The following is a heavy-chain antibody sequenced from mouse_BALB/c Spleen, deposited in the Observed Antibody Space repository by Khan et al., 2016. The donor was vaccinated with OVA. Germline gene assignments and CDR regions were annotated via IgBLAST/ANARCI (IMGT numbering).Heavy chain of an antibody. CDR1: GYTFTNYV. D-gene: IGHD1-1*01. J-gene: IGHJ4*01. CDR3: ARYASSPYDAMDS. Sequence: VQLQQSGPELVKPGASVKMSCKASGYTFTNYVMHWVKQKHGQGLEWIGYINPYNDGSIYNEQFRGKATLTSENSSSTAYMELSSMNYEDSAVYYYARYASSPYDAMDSWGQGTAVTVSS. CDR2: INPYNDGS. V-gene: IGHV1S136*01.